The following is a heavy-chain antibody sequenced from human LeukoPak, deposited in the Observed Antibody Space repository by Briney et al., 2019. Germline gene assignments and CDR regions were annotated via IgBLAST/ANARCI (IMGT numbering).Heavy chain of an antibody. CDR2: ISYGGNNQ. CDR3: ARAPDSSGYYYYFAY. D-gene: IGHD3-22*01. CDR1: GFTFSRYA. Sequence: GGSLRLSCGASGFTFSRYAMNWVRQAPGQGLEWVAIISYGGNNQYYAESVKGRFTISRDNTKNTVYLQMNSLRPEDTAVYYCARAPDSSGYYYYFAYWGQGALVTVSS. V-gene: IGHV3-30-3*01. J-gene: IGHJ4*02.